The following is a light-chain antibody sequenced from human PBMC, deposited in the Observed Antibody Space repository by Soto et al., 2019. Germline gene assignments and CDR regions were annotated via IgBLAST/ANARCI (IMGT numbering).Light chain of an antibody. V-gene: IGKV1-9*01. CDR2: AAS. Sequence: DIQLTQSPSLLSASVGDRFTITCRASQGISSYVAWYQQKPGKAPKLRIDAASTLQSGVPSRFSGRGSGTEFTRTISSLQPEDFATYYCQQLKSYPRTVGQGTKVDIK. J-gene: IGKJ1*01. CDR1: QGISSY. CDR3: QQLKSYPRT.